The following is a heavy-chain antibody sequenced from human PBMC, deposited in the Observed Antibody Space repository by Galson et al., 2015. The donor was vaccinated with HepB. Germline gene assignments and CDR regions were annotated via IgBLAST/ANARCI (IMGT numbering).Heavy chain of an antibody. CDR3: ARVSRDYGFDY. D-gene: IGHD4-17*01. Sequence: SVKVSCQASGGTFSSYAISWVRQAPGQGLEWMGRIIPILGIANYAQKFQGRVTITADKSTSTAYMELSSLRSEDTAVYYCARVSRDYGFDYWGQGTLVTVSS. CDR1: GGTFSSYA. V-gene: IGHV1-69*04. CDR2: IIPILGIA. J-gene: IGHJ4*02.